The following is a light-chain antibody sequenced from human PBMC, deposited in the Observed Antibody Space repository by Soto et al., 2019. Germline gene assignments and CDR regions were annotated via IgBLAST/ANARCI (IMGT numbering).Light chain of an antibody. CDR3: GSYTDSSNYV. CDR2: QVT. V-gene: IGLV2-14*01. CDR1: SSDLAIYNY. J-gene: IGLJ1*01. Sequence: QSVLTQPASVSGSPGQSITISCTGTSSDLAIYNYVSWYQQQPGKAPKLMIYQVTNRPSGVSNRFSGSRSGNTASLTISGLQAEDEADYYCGSYTDSSNYVFGTGTKLTVL.